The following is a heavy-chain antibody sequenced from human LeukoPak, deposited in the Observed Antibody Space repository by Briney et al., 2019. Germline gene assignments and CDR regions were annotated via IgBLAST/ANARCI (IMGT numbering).Heavy chain of an antibody. D-gene: IGHD3-9*01. Sequence: SETLSLTCAVYGGSFSGYYWSWIRQPPGKGLEWIGEINHSGSTNYNPSLKSRVTISVDTSKNQFSLKLSSVTAADTAVYYCARHDTYYDILTGYNNLLFDYWGQGTLVTVSS. CDR3: ARHDTYYDILTGYNNLLFDY. CDR2: INHSGST. J-gene: IGHJ4*02. V-gene: IGHV4-34*01. CDR1: GGSFSGYY.